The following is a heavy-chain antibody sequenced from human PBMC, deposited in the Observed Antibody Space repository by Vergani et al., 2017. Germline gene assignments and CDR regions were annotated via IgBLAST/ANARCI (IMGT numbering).Heavy chain of an antibody. Sequence: EVQLLESGGGLVQPGGSLRLSCAASGFTFSSYAMSWVRQAPGKGLEWVSAISGSGGSTYYADPVKGRFTISRDNSKNTLYLQMNSLRAEDTAVYYCAKSGGQVDTAMVTYRIDYWGQGTLVTVSS. CDR2: ISGSGGST. V-gene: IGHV3-23*01. J-gene: IGHJ4*02. D-gene: IGHD5-18*01. CDR1: GFTFSSYA. CDR3: AKSGGQVDTAMVTYRIDY.